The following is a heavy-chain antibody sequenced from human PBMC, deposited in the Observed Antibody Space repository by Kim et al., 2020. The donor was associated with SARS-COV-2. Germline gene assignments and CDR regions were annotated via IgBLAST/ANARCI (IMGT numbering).Heavy chain of an antibody. Sequence: GRFTISRDNSKNTLYLQMNSLRAEDTAVYYCARDFARWWSGGKGPYGMDVWGQGTTVTVSS. CDR3: ARDFARWWSGGKGPYGMDV. D-gene: IGHD2-15*01. V-gene: IGHV3-30*01. J-gene: IGHJ6*02.